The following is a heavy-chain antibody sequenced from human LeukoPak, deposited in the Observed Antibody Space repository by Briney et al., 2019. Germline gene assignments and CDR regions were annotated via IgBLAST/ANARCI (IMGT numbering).Heavy chain of an antibody. J-gene: IGHJ3*02. D-gene: IGHD1-26*01. V-gene: IGHV3-30-3*01. CDR1: GFTFSSYA. Sequence: PGGSLRLSCAASGFTFSSYAMPWVRQAPGKGLEWVAVISYDGSNKYYADSVKGRFTISRDNSKNTLYLQMNSLRAEDTAVYYCARGSGSGSYYDSAFDIWGQGTMVTVSS. CDR2: ISYDGSNK. CDR3: ARGSGSGSYYDSAFDI.